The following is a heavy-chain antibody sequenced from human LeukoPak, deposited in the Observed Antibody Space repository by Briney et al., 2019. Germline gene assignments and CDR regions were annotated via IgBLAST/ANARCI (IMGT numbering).Heavy chain of an antibody. CDR3: ARDHPPYYYDSSNWFDP. CDR2: ISWNSGSI. V-gene: IGHV3-9*01. J-gene: IGHJ5*02. Sequence: GGSLRLSCAASGFTFDDYAMHWVRQAPGKGLEWVSGISWNSGSIGYADSVKGRFTISRDDAKNSLYLQMNSLRAEDTAVYYCARDHPPYYYDSSNWFDPWGQGTLVTVSS. CDR1: GFTFDDYA. D-gene: IGHD3-22*01.